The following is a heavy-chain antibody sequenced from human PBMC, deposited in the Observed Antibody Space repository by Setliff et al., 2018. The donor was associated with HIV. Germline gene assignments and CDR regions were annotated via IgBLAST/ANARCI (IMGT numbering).Heavy chain of an antibody. V-gene: IGHV5-51*01. Sequence: PGESLKISCQASGYTFTNHWIGWVRQMPGEGLEWMAIIYPGDSDVRYNPSFQGQVTVPVDKSINTAYLQWSSLKASDTATYYCAREHRRCSGERCVLPDYWGQGTLVTVSS. CDR2: IYPGDSDV. D-gene: IGHD2-15*01. J-gene: IGHJ4*02. CDR3: AREHRRCSGERCVLPDY. CDR1: GYTFTNHW.